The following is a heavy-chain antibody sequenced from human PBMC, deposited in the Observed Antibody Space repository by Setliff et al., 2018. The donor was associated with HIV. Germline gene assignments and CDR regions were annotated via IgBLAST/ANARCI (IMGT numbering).Heavy chain of an antibody. CDR3: AGFSGSNSDYYPCDI. V-gene: IGHV1-3*01. CDR2: INVGHGRT. CDR1: GHSFTYFF. D-gene: IGHD4-4*01. J-gene: IGHJ3*02. Sequence: ASVKVSCKASGHSFTYFFLYWVRQAPGQRLEWMGWINVGHGRTKYSQKFQDRVTFTRDASASTAYMDLSSLISEDTAVYYCAGFSGSNSDYYPCDIWGQGTMVTVS.